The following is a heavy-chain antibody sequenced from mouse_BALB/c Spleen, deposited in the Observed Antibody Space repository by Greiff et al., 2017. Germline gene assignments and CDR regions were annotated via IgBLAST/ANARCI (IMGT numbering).Heavy chain of an antibody. CDR1: GFTFSSYA. D-gene: IGHD1-2*01. J-gene: IGHJ4*01. Sequence: EVKLMESGGGLVKPGGSLKLSCAASGFTFSSYAMSWVRQTPEKRLEWVASISSGGSTYYPDSVKGRFTISRDNARNILYLQMSSLRSEDTAMYYCARGPTATRAMDYWGQGTSVTVSS. V-gene: IGHV5-6-5*01. CDR3: ARGPTATRAMDY. CDR2: ISSGGST.